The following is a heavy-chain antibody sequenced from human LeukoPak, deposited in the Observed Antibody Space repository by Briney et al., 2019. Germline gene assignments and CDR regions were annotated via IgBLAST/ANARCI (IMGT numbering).Heavy chain of an antibody. D-gene: IGHD3-22*01. Sequence: GGSLRLSCAASGFTFSSYAMSWVRQAPGKGLEWVSAISGSGGSTYYADSVKGRFTISRDNSKNTLYLQMNSLTAEDTAIYHCARGGGTYDSSGPLGHWGQGTLVTVSS. J-gene: IGHJ4*02. CDR3: ARGGGTYDSSGPLGH. CDR2: ISGSGGST. V-gene: IGHV3-23*01. CDR1: GFTFSSYA.